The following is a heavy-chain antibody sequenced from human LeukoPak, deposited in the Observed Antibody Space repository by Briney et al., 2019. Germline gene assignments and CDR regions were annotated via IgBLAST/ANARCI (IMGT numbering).Heavy chain of an antibody. Sequence: SETLSLTCIVSGGSISSYYWSWIRQPPGKGLEWIGYIYYTGSTNYDPSLKSRVTISVDTSKNQLSLKLRSVTAADTAVYYCARQDSGTYLNPLDIWGQGTVVTVSS. D-gene: IGHD1-26*01. CDR3: ARQDSGTYLNPLDI. J-gene: IGHJ3*02. CDR2: IYYTGST. CDR1: GGSISSYY. V-gene: IGHV4-59*08.